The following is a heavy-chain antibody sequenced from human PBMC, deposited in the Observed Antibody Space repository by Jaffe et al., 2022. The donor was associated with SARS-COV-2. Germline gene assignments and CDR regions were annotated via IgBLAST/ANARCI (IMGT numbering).Heavy chain of an antibody. V-gene: IGHV4-61*01. D-gene: IGHD4-17*01. Sequence: QVQLQESGPGLVKPSETLSLTCTVSGGSVSSGSYYWSWIRQPPGKGLEWIGYIYYSGSTNYNPSLKSRVTISVDTSKNQFSLKLSSVTAADTAVYYCARDPVYGDPSNWFDPWGQGTLVTVSS. CDR2: IYYSGST. J-gene: IGHJ5*02. CDR1: GGSVSSGSYY. CDR3: ARDPVYGDPSNWFDP.